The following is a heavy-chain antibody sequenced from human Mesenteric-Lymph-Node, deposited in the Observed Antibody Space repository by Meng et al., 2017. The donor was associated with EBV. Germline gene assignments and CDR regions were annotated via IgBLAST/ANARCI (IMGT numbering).Heavy chain of an antibody. CDR1: GGSISSSAYY. V-gene: IGHV4-39*07. CDR2: INHGGST. Sequence: ESDPGLVKPSQTLSLTCTVSGGSISSSAYYWGWLRQPPGKGLEWIGNINHGGSTYYSPSLKSRAALAVDKSKNQFSLSLSSVTAADTAVYYCAIGTSSYGPFNNWGQGTLVTVSS. CDR3: AIGTSSYGPFNN. J-gene: IGHJ1*01. D-gene: IGHD3-10*01.